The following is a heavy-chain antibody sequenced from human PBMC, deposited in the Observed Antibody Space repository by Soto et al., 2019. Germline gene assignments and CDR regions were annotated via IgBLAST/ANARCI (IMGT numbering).Heavy chain of an antibody. CDR3: ARDRMETHISSTSYHYYYYGMDV. V-gene: IGHV1-2*04. Sequence: VKGSCKVSGYTFTGYYLHWVRQAPGQGLEWMGWINPNSGGTNYAQKFQGWVTMTRDTSISTAYMELSRLRSDDTAVYYCARDRMETHISSTSYHYYYYGMDVWGQGTTVTVSS. CDR1: GYTFTGYY. J-gene: IGHJ6*02. D-gene: IGHD2-2*01. CDR2: INPNSGGT.